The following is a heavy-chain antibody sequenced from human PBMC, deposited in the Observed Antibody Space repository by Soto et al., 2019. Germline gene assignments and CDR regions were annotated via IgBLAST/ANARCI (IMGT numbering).Heavy chain of an antibody. V-gene: IGHV1-69*01. Sequence: QVQLVQSGAEVKKPGSSVKVSCLASRGTFNRYAINWVRQAPGHGLEWLGALVPQFGTQNYAQKFQDRVTIVADESKNTTSMELRGLTSDDTAVYYCARQNRDTPMVPFDVWGQGTLVTVSS. CDR2: LVPQFGTQ. CDR1: RGTFNRYA. D-gene: IGHD5-18*01. CDR3: ARQNRDTPMVPFDV. J-gene: IGHJ4*02.